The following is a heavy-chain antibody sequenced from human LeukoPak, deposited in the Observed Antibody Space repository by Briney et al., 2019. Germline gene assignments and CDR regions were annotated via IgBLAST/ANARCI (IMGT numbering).Heavy chain of an antibody. V-gene: IGHV3-15*01. CDR2: IKSKTDGGTT. J-gene: IGHJ3*02. Sequence: PGGSLRLSCAASGFTFSNAWMSWVRQAPGKGLEWVGRIKSKTDGGTTDYAAPVKGRFTISRDDSKNTLYLQMNSLKTEDTAVYYCTTDITMIVVVIDAFDIWGQGTMVTVSS. CDR3: TTDITMIVVVIDAFDI. D-gene: IGHD3-22*01. CDR1: GFTFSNAW.